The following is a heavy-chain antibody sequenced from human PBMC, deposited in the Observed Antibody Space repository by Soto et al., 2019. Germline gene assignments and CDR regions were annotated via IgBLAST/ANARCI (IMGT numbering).Heavy chain of an antibody. CDR2: IIPIFGTA. J-gene: IGHJ6*02. D-gene: IGHD6-6*01. CDR3: ARNEYSTTFYYYGMDD. CDR1: GGTFSSYA. V-gene: IGHV1-69*01. Sequence: QVQLVQSGAEVKKPGSSVKVSCKASGGTFSSYAITWVRQAPGQGLEWMGRIIPIFGTANYNQKFQGRVTITAEESTSTADMELSSLRSEDTAVYYCARNEYSTTFYYYGMDDWGQGTTVTVSS.